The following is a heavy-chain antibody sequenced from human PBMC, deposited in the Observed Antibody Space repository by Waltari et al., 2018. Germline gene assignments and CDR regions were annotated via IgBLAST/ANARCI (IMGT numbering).Heavy chain of an antibody. CDR2: SSSSSRYI. J-gene: IGHJ5*02. CDR3: ARDHYGDYGWFDP. Sequence: EVQLVESGGGLVKHGGSLRLSCAASGFTFSRQSWNCVRQAPGKGLYWVSSSSSSSRYIYYADSVKGRFTISRDNAKNALYLQMNSLRAEDTAVYYCARDHYGDYGWFDPWGQGTLVTVSS. V-gene: IGHV3-21*01. D-gene: IGHD4-17*01. CDR1: GFTFSRQS.